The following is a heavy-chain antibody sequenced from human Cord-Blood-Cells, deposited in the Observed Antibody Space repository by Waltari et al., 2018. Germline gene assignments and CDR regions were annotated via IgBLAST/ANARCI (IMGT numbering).Heavy chain of an antibody. CDR3: ARALSRPELAASDAFDI. D-gene: IGHD1-26*01. CDR2: INPNGGGT. J-gene: IGHJ3*02. CDR1: GYTFTGYY. Sequence: QVQLVQSGAEVKKPGASVKVSCKASGYTFTGYYMHWVRQAPGPGLEWMGWINPNGGGTNYAQKFQGRVTMTRDTSISTAYMELSRLRSDDTAVYYCARALSRPELAASDAFDIWGQGTMVTVSS. V-gene: IGHV1-2*02.